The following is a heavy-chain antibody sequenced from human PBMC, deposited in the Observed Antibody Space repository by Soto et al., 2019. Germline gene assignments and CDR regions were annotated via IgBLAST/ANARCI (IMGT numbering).Heavy chain of an antibody. V-gene: IGHV3-30*18. J-gene: IGHJ4*02. CDR2: ISYDGSNK. CDR1: GFTFSSYG. CDR3: AKDHPLGVVPAAMDY. Sequence: HPGGSLRLSCAASGFTFSSYGMHWVRQAPGKGLEWVAVISYDGSNKYYADSVKGRFTISRDNSKNTLYLQMNSLRAEDTAVYYCAKDHPLGVVPAAMDYWGQGTLVTVSS. D-gene: IGHD2-2*01.